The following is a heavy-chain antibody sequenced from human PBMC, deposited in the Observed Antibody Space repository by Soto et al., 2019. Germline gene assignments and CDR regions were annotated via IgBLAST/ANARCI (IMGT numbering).Heavy chain of an antibody. J-gene: IGHJ4*02. V-gene: IGHV5-10-1*01. D-gene: IGHD3-3*01. CDR3: ARDERTYYDFWSGLRKDY. CDR2: IDPSDSYT. Sequence: GESLKISCKGSVYSFTSYWISWVRQMPGKGLEWMGRIDPSDSYTNYSPSFQGHVTISADKSISTAYLQWSSLKASDTAMYYCARDERTYYDFWSGLRKDYWGREPRSPSPQ. CDR1: VYSFTSYW.